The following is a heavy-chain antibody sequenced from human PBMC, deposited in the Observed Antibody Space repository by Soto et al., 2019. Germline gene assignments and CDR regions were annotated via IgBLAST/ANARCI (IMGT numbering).Heavy chain of an antibody. CDR3: ARGSGGDAFDI. V-gene: IGHV1-2*04. J-gene: IGHJ3*02. Sequence: ASVKVSCKASGYTFTGYYTHWVRQAPGQGLEWMGWINPNSGGTNYAQKFQGWVTMTRDRSISTAYMELSRLRSDDTAVYYCARGSGGDAFDIWGQGTMVTVSS. D-gene: IGHD2-15*01. CDR2: INPNSGGT. CDR1: GYTFTGYY.